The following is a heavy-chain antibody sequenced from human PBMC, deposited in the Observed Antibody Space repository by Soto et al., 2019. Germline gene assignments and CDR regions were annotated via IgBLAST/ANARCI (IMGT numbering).Heavy chain of an antibody. V-gene: IGHV4-59*01. Sequence: SETLSLTCTVSGGSISSYYWSWIRQPPGKGLEWIGYIYYSGSTNYNPSLKSRVTTSVDTSKNQFSLKLSSVTAADTAVYYCARERGVGATLAPDYFDYWGQGTLVTCSS. J-gene: IGHJ4*02. CDR1: GGSISSYY. CDR3: ARERGVGATLAPDYFDY. CDR2: IYYSGST. D-gene: IGHD1-26*01.